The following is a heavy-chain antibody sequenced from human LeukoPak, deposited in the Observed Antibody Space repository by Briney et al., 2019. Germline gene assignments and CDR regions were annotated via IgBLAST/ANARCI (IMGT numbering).Heavy chain of an antibody. V-gene: IGHV4-59*12. CDR1: GGSISSYY. CDR2: IYYSGST. D-gene: IGHD3-9*01. CDR3: ARGQSYDILTGYYYYGMDV. Sequence: SETLSLTCTVSGGSISSYYWSWIRQPPGKGLEWIGYIYYSGSTNYNPSLKSRVTISVDTSKNQFSLKLSSVTAADTAVYYCARGQSYDILTGYYYYGMDVWGQGTTVTVSS. J-gene: IGHJ6*02.